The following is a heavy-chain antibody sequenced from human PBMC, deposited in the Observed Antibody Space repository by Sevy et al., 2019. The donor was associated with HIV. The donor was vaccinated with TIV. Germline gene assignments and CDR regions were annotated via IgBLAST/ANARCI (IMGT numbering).Heavy chain of an antibody. CDR3: ARGSSSWDHYFDY. V-gene: IGHV1-2*04. D-gene: IGHD6-13*01. CDR1: GYTFTGYY. J-gene: IGHJ4*02. Sequence: ASVKVSCKASGYTFTGYYMHWVRQAPGQGLEWMGWINPNSGGTNYAQKFQGWVTMTRDTSISTAYMELSRLRSDDTAVYYCARGSSSWDHYFDYWGQGTLVTVSS. CDR2: INPNSGGT.